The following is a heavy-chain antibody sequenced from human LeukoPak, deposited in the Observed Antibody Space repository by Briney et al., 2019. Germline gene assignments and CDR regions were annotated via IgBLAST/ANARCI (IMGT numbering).Heavy chain of an antibody. CDR2: IYYSGSA. J-gene: IGHJ4*02. D-gene: IGHD3-10*01. Sequence: TPSETLSLTCTVSGGSISSYYRSWIRQPPGKGLEWIGYIYYSGSANYNPSLKSRATISIGTSKTQFSLRLSSVTAADTAEYYCARRDPYTSGSYYFDYWGQGALVTVSS. CDR3: ARRDPYTSGSYYFDY. V-gene: IGHV4-59*08. CDR1: GGSISSYY.